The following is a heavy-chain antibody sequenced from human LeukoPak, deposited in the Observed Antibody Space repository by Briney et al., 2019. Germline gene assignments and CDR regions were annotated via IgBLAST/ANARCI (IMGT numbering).Heavy chain of an antibody. Sequence: SETLSLTCTVFGGSISSYYWSWIRQPPGKGLEWIGYIYYSGSTNYNPSLKSRVTISVDTSKNQFSLKLSSVTAADTAVYYCARAASGIAAAGTSNYYGMDVWGQGTTVTVSS. D-gene: IGHD6-13*01. V-gene: IGHV4-59*01. CDR3: ARAASGIAAAGTSNYYGMDV. J-gene: IGHJ6*02. CDR2: IYYSGST. CDR1: GGSISSYY.